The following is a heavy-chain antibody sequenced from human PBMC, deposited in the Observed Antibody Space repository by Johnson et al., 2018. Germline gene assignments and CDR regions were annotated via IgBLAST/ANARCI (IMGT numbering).Heavy chain of an antibody. J-gene: IGHJ6*03. D-gene: IGHD6-19*01. Sequence: VQLVQSGGGLVQPGGSXRLSCAASGFTFSSYWMSWVRQAPGKGLEWVANLTHDGSEKYYADSVKGRFTISRDNSKNTLSLQMNSLRAEDTAVYYCARDYGSSGHGYMDVWGKGTTVTVSS. CDR2: LTHDGSEK. V-gene: IGHV3-7*01. CDR1: GFTFSSYW. CDR3: ARDYGSSGHGYMDV.